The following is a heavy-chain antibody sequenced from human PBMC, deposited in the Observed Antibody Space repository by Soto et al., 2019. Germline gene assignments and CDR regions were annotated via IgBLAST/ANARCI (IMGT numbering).Heavy chain of an antibody. D-gene: IGHD6-13*01. CDR2: ISYDGSNK. V-gene: IGHV3-30*18. CDR1: GFTFSSYG. Sequence: GGSLRLSCAASGFTFSSYGMHWVRQAPGKGLEWVAVISYDGSNKYYADSVKGRFTISRDNSKNTLYLQMNSLRAEDTAVYYCANGVLSSWYFYFDYWGQGTLVTVSS. CDR3: ANGVLSSWYFYFDY. J-gene: IGHJ4*02.